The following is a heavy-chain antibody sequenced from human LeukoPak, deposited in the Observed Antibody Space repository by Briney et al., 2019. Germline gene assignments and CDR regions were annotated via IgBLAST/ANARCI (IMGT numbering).Heavy chain of an antibody. J-gene: IGHJ4*02. CDR2: ISGYNGNT. Sequence: ASVKVSCKASGYTFTSYTLSWVRQAPGQGPEWMGWISGYNGNTNYAQKFQGRVTMTTDTSASTAYMELRSLRSDDTAVYYCARTMARGVIITSAIDYWGQGTLVSVSS. V-gene: IGHV1-18*01. CDR1: GYTFTSYT. D-gene: IGHD3-10*01. CDR3: ARTMARGVIITSAIDY.